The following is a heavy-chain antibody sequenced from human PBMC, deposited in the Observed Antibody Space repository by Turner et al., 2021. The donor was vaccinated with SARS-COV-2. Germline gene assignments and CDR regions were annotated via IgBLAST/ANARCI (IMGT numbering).Heavy chain of an antibody. CDR1: GFTFSSYG. V-gene: IGHV3-33*01. CDR3: VRNDYDFWSGYPDY. CDR2: IWFDGSNK. J-gene: IGHJ4*02. D-gene: IGHD3-3*01. Sequence: QVQLVESGGGVVQPGRSLRLSCAASGFTFSSYGMHWVRQAPGKGLEWVAVIWFDGSNKDYADSVKGRFTISRDNSKNTLYLQMNSLRAEDTAVYYCVRNDYDFWSGYPDYWGQGTLVTVSS.